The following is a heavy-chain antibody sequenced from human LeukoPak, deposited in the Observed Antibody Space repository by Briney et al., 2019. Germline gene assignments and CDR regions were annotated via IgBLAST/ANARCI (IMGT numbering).Heavy chain of an antibody. D-gene: IGHD4-23*01. CDR2: IWYDGSNK. V-gene: IGHV3-33*08. Sequence: GGSLRLSCAASGFIFSSYWMSWVRQAPGKGLEWVAVIWYDGSNKYYADSVKGRFTISRDNPKNTLYVQMNSLRAEDTAVYYCARGRGADYGGNSGYFDYWGQGTLVTVSS. CDR1: GFIFSSYW. J-gene: IGHJ4*02. CDR3: ARGRGADYGGNSGYFDY.